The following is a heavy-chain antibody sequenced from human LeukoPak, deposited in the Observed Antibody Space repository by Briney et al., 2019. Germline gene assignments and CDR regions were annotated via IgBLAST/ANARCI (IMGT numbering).Heavy chain of an antibody. D-gene: IGHD6-19*01. CDR2: ISYDGSNK. Sequence: PGRSLRLSCAASGFTFSSYGMHWVRQAPGKGLEWVAVISYDGSNKYYADSVKGRFTISRDNSKNTLYLQMNSLRAEDTAVYYCARDVAPRVAGDFDYWGQGTLVTVSS. CDR3: ARDVAPRVAGDFDY. V-gene: IGHV3-30*03. J-gene: IGHJ4*02. CDR1: GFTFSSYG.